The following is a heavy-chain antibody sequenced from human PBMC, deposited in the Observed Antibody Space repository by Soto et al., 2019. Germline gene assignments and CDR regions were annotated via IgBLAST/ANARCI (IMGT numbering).Heavy chain of an antibody. CDR3: AKRGGYDYVWKSYRPDY. Sequence: GGSLRLSCVASGFTFSSFAMSWVRQAPGKGLEWVSTLSGSGGDTYYASSVNGRFTISRDKSKNTLYLQMDRLRVEDTAVYYCAKRGGYDYVWKSYRPDYWGQGTLVTVSS. CDR1: GFTFSSFA. D-gene: IGHD3-16*02. CDR2: LSGSGGDT. J-gene: IGHJ4*02. V-gene: IGHV3-23*01.